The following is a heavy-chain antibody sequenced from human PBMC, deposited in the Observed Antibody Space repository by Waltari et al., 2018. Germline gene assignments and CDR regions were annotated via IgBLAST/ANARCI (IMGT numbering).Heavy chain of an antibody. J-gene: IGHJ1*01. CDR1: GFTFSSYA. CDR3: ARASLGSGSYYLYFQH. V-gene: IGHV3-30-3*01. D-gene: IGHD1-26*01. Sequence: QVQLVESGGGVVQPGRSLRLSCAASGFTFSSYAMHWVRQAPGKGMEWGAVISYDGINKYYADSLKGRFTISRDNSKNTLYLQMNSLRAEDTAVYYCARASLGSGSYYLYFQHWGQGTLVTVSS. CDR2: ISYDGINK.